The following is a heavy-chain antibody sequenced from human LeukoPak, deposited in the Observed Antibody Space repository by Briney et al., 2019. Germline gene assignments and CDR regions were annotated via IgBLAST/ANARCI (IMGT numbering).Heavy chain of an antibody. CDR3: ARALTYYYDSSGLNY. CDR2: INSDGSST. CDR1: GFTFDDYG. D-gene: IGHD3-22*01. Sequence: PGGSLRLSCAASGFTFDDYGMSWVRQAPGKGLVWVSRINSDGSSTSYADSVKGRFTISRDNAKNTLYLQMNSLRAEDTAVYYCARALTYYYDSSGLNYWGQGTLVTVSS. V-gene: IGHV3-74*01. J-gene: IGHJ4*02.